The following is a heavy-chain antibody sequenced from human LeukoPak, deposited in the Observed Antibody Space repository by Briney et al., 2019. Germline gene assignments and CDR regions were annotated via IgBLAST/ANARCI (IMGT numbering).Heavy chain of an antibody. CDR2: ISYDGSNK. Sequence: GGSLRLSCAASGFTFSSYAMHWVRQAPGKGLEWVAVISYDGSNKYYADSVKGRFTISRDNSKNTLYLQMNSLRSEDTAVYYCARGPQWSYCGGDCYSGLYYYYYYGMDVWGQGTTVTVSS. CDR3: ARGPQWSYCGGDCYSGLYYYYYYGMDV. V-gene: IGHV3-30-3*01. CDR1: GFTFSSYA. D-gene: IGHD2-21*02. J-gene: IGHJ6*02.